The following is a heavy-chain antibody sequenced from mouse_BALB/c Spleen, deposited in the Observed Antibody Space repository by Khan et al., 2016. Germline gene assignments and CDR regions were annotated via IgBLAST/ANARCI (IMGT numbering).Heavy chain of an antibody. Sequence: QVQLKQSGPGLVQPSQSLSITCTVSGFSLTSYGVHWVRQSPGKGLEWLGVIWSGGSTDYNAAFISRLSISKDNSKSQVFFTMNSLQADDTAIYYCARNGLITTVVANYAMDYWGQGTSVTVSS. CDR2: IWSGGST. CDR3: ARNGLITTVVANYAMDY. V-gene: IGHV2-4-1*01. J-gene: IGHJ4*01. CDR1: GFSLTSYG. D-gene: IGHD1-1*01.